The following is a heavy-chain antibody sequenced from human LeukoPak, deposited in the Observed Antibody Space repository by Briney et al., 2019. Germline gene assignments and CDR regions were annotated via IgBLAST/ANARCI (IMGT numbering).Heavy chain of an antibody. V-gene: IGHV4-34*01. D-gene: IGHD6-13*01. CDR1: GGSFSGYY. J-gene: IGHJ4*02. CDR2: IYYSVST. CDR3: ARRGAAGQFDY. Sequence: SETLSLTCAVYGGSFSGYYWSWVRQPPGKGLEWIGSIYYSVSTYYNPSLRSRVTISVDTSKNQFSLELNSVTAADTAVYYCARRGAAGQFDYWGQGTLVTVYS.